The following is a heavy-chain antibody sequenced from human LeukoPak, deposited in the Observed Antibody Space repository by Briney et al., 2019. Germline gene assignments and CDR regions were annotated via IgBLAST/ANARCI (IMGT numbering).Heavy chain of an antibody. J-gene: IGHJ4*02. CDR3: AKEPMIVVVTPGRHFDS. D-gene: IGHD3-22*01. V-gene: IGHV3-23*01. CDR1: GFTFSSYA. Sequence: GGSLRLSCAASGFTFSSYAMSWVRQAPEKGLEWVSAISGSGGGSYYADSVKGRFTSSRDNSKNTLYLQMNSLRAEDTAVYYCAKEPMIVVVTPGRHFDSWGQGTLVTVSS. CDR2: ISGSGGGS.